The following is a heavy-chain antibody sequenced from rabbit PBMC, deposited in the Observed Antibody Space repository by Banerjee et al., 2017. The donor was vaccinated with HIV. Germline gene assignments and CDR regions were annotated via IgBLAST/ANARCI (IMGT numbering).Heavy chain of an antibody. D-gene: IGHD8-1*01. CDR1: GFSFSSYC. J-gene: IGHJ6*01. CDR2: IYAGSSGTT. CDR3: ARELVVVLMGLGYYGIDL. V-gene: IGHV1S45*01. Sequence: QEQLEESGGDLVKPEGSLTLTCTASGFSFSSYCICWVRQAPGKGLEWIACIYAGSSGTTYYASWAKGRFTISKTSSTTVTLQMTSLTAADTATYFCARELVVVLMGLGYYGIDLWGPGTLVTVS.